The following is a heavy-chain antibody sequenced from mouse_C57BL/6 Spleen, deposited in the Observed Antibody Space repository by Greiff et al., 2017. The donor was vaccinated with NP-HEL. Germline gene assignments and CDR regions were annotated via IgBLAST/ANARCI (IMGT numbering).Heavy chain of an antibody. D-gene: IGHD2-4*01. CDR2: ISYDGSN. CDR3: ARRWGIYYDYDVDY. CDR1: GYSITSGYY. V-gene: IGHV3-6*01. Sequence: EVHLVESGPGLVKPSQSLSLTCSVTGYSITSGYYWNWIRQFPGNKLEWMGYISYDGSNNYNPSLKNRISITRDTSKNPFFLKLTSVTTEATATYYCARRWGIYYDYDVDYWGQGTTLTVSS. J-gene: IGHJ2*01.